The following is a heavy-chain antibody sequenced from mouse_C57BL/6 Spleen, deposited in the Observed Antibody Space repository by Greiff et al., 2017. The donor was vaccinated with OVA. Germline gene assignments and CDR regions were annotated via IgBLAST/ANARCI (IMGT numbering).Heavy chain of an antibody. J-gene: IGHJ1*03. CDR1: GYTFTSYW. D-gene: IGHD1-1*02. V-gene: IGHV1-72*01. CDR2: IDPSSGCT. Sequence: VQLQQPGAELVKPGASVKLSCKASGYTFTSYWMHWVKQRPGRGLEWIGRIDPSSGCTNYNEKFKGKATLTVDKPSSTAYMQLSSLTSEDSAVYYCARWGGGNYRYFDGWGTGATVTVAS. CDR3: ARWGGGNYRYFDG.